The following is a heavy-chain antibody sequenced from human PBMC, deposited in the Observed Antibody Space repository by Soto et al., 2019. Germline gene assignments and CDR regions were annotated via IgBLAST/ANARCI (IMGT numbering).Heavy chain of an antibody. CDR1: GFTFSSYA. CDR3: AKSLSVTTTWFDA. D-gene: IGHD4-17*01. V-gene: IGHV3-23*01. CDR2: ISVGDTYT. Sequence: ESVGGLVQPGGSLRLSCAASGFTFSSYAMSWVRQAPGKGLEWVSSISVGDTYTYSADSVKGRFTISRDDSKNTLYLQMNSLRAEDTATYYCAKSLSVTTTWFDAWGQGSLVTVSS. J-gene: IGHJ5*02.